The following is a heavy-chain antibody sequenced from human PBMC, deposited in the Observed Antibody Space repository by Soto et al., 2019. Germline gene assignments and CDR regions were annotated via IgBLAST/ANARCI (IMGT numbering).Heavy chain of an antibody. D-gene: IGHD6-13*01. CDR2: INHSGST. V-gene: IGHV4-34*01. CDR1: GGSFSGYY. CDR3: ARNPHRAFLGIAAAGYKGSGIWFDP. Sequence: KTSETLSLTCAVYGGSFSGYYWSWIRQPPGKGLEWIGEINHSGSTNYNPSLKSRVTISVDTSKNQFSLKLSSVTAADTAVYYCARNPHRAFLGIAAAGYKGSGIWFDPWGQGTLVTVSS. J-gene: IGHJ5*02.